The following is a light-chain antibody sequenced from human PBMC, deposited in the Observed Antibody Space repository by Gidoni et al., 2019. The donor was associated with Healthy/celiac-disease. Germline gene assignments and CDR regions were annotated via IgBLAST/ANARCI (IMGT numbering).Light chain of an antibody. V-gene: IGKV3-11*01. CDR2: DAS. CDR3: QQRSNWLT. CDR1: QSVSSY. Sequence: EIVLTQSPATLSLSPGERATLPCRASQSVSSYLAWYQQKPGQAPMLLIYDASNRATGIPARFSGSGSGTYFTLTISSLEPEDFAVYYCQQRSNWLTFGGGTKVEIK. J-gene: IGKJ4*01.